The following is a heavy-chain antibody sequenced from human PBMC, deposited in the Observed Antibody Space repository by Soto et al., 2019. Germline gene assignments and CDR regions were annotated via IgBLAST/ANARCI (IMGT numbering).Heavy chain of an antibody. J-gene: IGHJ6*02. CDR1: GYTFTSYG. Sequence: ASVKVSCKASGYTFTSYGISWVRQAPGQGLEWMGWISAYNGNTNYAQKLQGRVTIIADETTNTASLELTSLRSEDAAVYYCARGNALDIWGQGTTVTVSS. CDR3: ARGNALDI. V-gene: IGHV1-18*01. CDR2: ISAYNGNT.